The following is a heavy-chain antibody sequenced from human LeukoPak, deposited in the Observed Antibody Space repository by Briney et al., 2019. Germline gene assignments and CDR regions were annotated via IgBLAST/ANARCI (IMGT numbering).Heavy chain of an antibody. V-gene: IGHV3-48*03. D-gene: IGHD3-10*01. CDR3: ASPLSLLWFGEVHDAFDI. CDR1: GFTFSSYE. Sequence: PGGSLRLSCAASGFTFSSYEMNWVRQAPGKGLEWVSYISSSGSTIYYADSVKGRFTISRDNAKNSLYLQMNSLRAEDTAVYYCASPLSLLWFGEVHDAFDIWGQGTMVTVSS. J-gene: IGHJ3*02. CDR2: ISSSGSTI.